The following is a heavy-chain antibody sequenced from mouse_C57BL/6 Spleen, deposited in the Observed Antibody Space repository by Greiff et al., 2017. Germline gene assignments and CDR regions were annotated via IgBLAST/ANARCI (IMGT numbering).Heavy chain of an antibody. CDR3: TGGSGSYPFDY. V-gene: IGHV1-53*01. CDR2: INPSDGGT. D-gene: IGHD1-1*02. J-gene: IGHJ2*01. Sequence: VQLQQPGTELVKPGASVKLSCKASGYTFTSYWMHWVKQRPGQGLEWIGNINPSDGGTNYNEKFKSKATLTVDKSSSTAYMQLSSLTSEDSTVYSCTGGSGSYPFDYWGQGTTLTVSS. CDR1: GYTFTSYW.